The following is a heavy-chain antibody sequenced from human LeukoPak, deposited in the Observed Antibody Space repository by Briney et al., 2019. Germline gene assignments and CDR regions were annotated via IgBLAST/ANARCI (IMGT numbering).Heavy chain of an antibody. V-gene: IGHV4-39*01. CDR1: GGPISGSY. J-gene: IGHJ5*02. CDR3: VRHDCIDSNCNINWFGP. D-gene: IGHD2-15*01. Sequence: SETLSLTCSVSGGPISGSYWGWIRLPPGEGPEWIATIHYSGRTYYKPSLKSRVTISADTSKNQFILKLSSVTASDTAVYYCVRHDCIDSNCNINWFGPWGRGILVTVSS. CDR2: IHYSGRT.